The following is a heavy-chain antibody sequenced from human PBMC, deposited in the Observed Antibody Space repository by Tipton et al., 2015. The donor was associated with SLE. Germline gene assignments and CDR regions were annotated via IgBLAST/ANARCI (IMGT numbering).Heavy chain of an antibody. D-gene: IGHD6-6*01. CDR1: GGSFSGYY. CDR3: ARADRGSSSRKGAFDY. J-gene: IGHJ4*02. Sequence: TLSLTCAVYGGSFSGYYWSWIRQSPGKGLEWIGEINHSGSTNYNPSLKSRVTISVDTSKNQFSLKLSSVTAADTAVYYCARADRGSSSRKGAFDYWGQGTLVTVSS. V-gene: IGHV4-34*01. CDR2: INHSGST.